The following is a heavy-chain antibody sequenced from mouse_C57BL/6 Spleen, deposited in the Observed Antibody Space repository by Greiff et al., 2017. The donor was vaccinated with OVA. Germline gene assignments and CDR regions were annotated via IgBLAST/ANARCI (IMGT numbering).Heavy chain of an antibody. CDR2: IYPRDGST. Sequence: QVQLQQSGPELVKPGASVKLSCTASGYTFTSYDINWVKQRPGQGLEWIGWIYPRDGSTKYNEKFKGQATLTIDTSSSTAYMELHSLTSEDAAVYFCARSTGKAIDYWGQGTTLTVSS. CDR3: ARSTGKAIDY. V-gene: IGHV1-85*01. J-gene: IGHJ2*01. D-gene: IGHD4-1*02. CDR1: GYTFTSYD.